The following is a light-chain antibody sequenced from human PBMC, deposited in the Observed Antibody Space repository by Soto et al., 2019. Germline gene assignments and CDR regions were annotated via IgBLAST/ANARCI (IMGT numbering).Light chain of an antibody. CDR1: SSDVGGYDY. CDR2: DVS. V-gene: IGLV2-14*01. Sequence: QSVLTQPASVSGSPGQSITTSCTGTSSDVGGYDYVSWYQQHPGKAPKLMVYDVSTRPSGVSNRFSGSKSGNTASLTISGLQTEDEAEYYCSSYTSTNSLVSGTGTKVTVL. J-gene: IGLJ1*01. CDR3: SSYTSTNSLV.